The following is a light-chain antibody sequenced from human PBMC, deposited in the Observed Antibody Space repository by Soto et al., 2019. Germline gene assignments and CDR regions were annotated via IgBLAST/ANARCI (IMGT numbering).Light chain of an antibody. Sequence: DIQMTQSPPSLSASVGDRVTITCRTSQGISTFLNWYQQKPGKAPKLLISAASSLRSGVPSRFSGSGSGTDFTLTISSLQPEDCATYYCQQSYSFITFGGGTKVEIK. V-gene: IGKV1-39*01. CDR3: QQSYSFIT. CDR2: AAS. J-gene: IGKJ4*01. CDR1: QGISTF.